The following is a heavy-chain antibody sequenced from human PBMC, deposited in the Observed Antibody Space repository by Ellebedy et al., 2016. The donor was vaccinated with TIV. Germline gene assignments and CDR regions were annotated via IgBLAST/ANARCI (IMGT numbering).Heavy chain of an antibody. CDR1: GFAVSSNY. J-gene: IGHJ3*02. D-gene: IGHD2-15*01. CDR3: ARISRDIVVVVAADDAFDI. V-gene: IGHV3-53*05. CDR2: IYSGGST. Sequence: GESLKISXAASGFAVSSNYMSWVRQAPGKGLEWVSVIYSGGSTYYADSVKGRFTISRDNSKNTLYLQMNSLRAEDTAVYYCARISRDIVVVVAADDAFDIWGQGTMVTVSS.